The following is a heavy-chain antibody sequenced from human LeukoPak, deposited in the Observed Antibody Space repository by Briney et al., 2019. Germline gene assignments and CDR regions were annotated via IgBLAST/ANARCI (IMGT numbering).Heavy chain of an antibody. J-gene: IGHJ4*02. CDR3: ARRSTYGFFDY. Sequence: PSETLPLTCTVSGGSVSSDYWNWIRQPPGKGLEWIGYIHYTGNTNDNPSLKSRVTISMDASKNQFSLKLSSVTAADTALYYCARRSTYGFFDYWGQGTLVTVSS. V-gene: IGHV4-59*08. CDR2: IHYTGNT. D-gene: IGHD3-3*01. CDR1: GGSVSSDY.